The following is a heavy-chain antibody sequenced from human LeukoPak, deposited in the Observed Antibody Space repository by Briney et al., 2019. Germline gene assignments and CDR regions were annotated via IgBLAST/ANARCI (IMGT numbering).Heavy chain of an antibody. J-gene: IGHJ4*02. CDR1: GYSISSGYY. CDR3: ARARWGDTAMVFHY. CDR2: IYHSGST. Sequence: SETLSLTCTVSGYSISSGYYWGWIRQPPGKGLEWIGTIYHSGSTNYNPSLKSRVTISVDTSKNQFSLKLSSVTAADTAVYYCARARWGDTAMVFHYWGQGTLVTVSS. V-gene: IGHV4-38-2*02. D-gene: IGHD5-18*01.